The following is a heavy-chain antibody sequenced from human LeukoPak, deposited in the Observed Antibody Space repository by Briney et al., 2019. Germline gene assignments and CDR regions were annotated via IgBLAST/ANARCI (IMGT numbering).Heavy chain of an antibody. CDR3: ARGSSRGPRDAFDF. Sequence: ASVKVSCKASGYTFTSYYVHWVRQAPGQGLEWMGIISPSGASTSYAQKFQGRVTMTRDMSTSTVYTELSSLISEDTAVYYCARGSSRGPRDAFDFWGQGTMVTLSS. CDR2: ISPSGAST. J-gene: IGHJ3*01. V-gene: IGHV1-46*01. D-gene: IGHD2-15*01. CDR1: GYTFTSYY.